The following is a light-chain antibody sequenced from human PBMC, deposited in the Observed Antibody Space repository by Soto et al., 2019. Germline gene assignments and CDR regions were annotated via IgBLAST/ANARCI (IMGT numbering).Light chain of an antibody. J-gene: IGLJ1*01. CDR2: DVS. CDR1: SSDVGGYNY. CDR3: CSYTSSSTPWV. V-gene: IGLV2-14*03. Sequence: QSVLTQAASVSGSPGQSITISCTGTSSDVGGYNYVSWYQQHPGNAPKLMIYDVSDRPSGVSNRFSASKSGNTASLTISGLQAEDEADYYCCSYTSSSTPWVFGTGTKVTVL.